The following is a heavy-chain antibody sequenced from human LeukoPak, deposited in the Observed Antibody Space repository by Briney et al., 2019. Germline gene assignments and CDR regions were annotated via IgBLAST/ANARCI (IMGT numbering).Heavy chain of an antibody. CDR1: GFTFSSYG. V-gene: IGHV3-23*01. Sequence: GGSLRLSCAASGFTFSSYGMSWVRQAPGKGLEWVSAISGSGGSTYYADSVKGRFTISRDNSKNTLYLQMNSLRAEDRAVYYCARDLATRQRTGLYDSWGQGALVTVSS. CDR3: ARDLATRQRTGLYDS. J-gene: IGHJ4*02. CDR2: ISGSGGST. D-gene: IGHD3-16*02.